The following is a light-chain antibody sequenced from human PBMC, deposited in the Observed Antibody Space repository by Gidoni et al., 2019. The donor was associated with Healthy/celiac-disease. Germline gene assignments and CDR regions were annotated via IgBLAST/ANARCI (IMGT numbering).Light chain of an antibody. CDR2: GAS. V-gene: IGKV3-15*01. CDR3: QQYNYWPPYT. J-gene: IGKJ2*01. CDR1: QSVSSN. Sequence: EIVMTQSQATLSVSPGKRATLSCRASQSVSSNLAWYQQKHGQAPRLIIYGASTRATGRQASSSGRGSGTEFTLTISSLQSDDSAVYYCQQYNYWPPYTFGQGTKLEIK.